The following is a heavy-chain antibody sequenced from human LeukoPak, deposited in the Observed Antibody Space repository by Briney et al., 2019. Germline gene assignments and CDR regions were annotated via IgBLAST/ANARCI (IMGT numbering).Heavy chain of an antibody. CDR2: ISSSSSYI. V-gene: IGHV3-21*01. CDR1: GFTFSSYN. CDR3: ARGGMGYSYGPDSDY. D-gene: IGHD5-18*01. Sequence: GGSLRLSCAASGFTFSSYNMNWVRQAPGKGLEWVSSISSSSSYIYYADSVKGRFTISRDNAKNSLYLQMNSLRAEDTAVYYCARGGMGYSYGPDSDYWGQGTLVTVSS. J-gene: IGHJ4*02.